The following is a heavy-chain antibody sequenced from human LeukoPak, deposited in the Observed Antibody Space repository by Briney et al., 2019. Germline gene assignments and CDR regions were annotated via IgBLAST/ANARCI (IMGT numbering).Heavy chain of an antibody. CDR2: INPSGGST. V-gene: IGHV1-46*01. J-gene: IGHJ5*02. Sequence: GASVKVSCKASGGTFSSYAISWVRQAPGQGLEWMGIINPSGGSTSYAQKFQGRVTMTRDMSTSTVYMELSSLRSEDTAVYYCARARGLAWFDPWGQGTLVTVSS. CDR3: ARARGLAWFDP. CDR1: GGTFSSYA. D-gene: IGHD3/OR15-3a*01.